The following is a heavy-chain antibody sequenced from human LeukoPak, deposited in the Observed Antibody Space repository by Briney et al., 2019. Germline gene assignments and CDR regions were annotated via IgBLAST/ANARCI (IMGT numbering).Heavy chain of an antibody. J-gene: IGHJ4*02. V-gene: IGHV3-33*01. CDR3: ARDLSAAYDF. Sequence: PGGSLRLSCAASGFPFSSYGMHWVRHAPGKGLEWVARLVYDERNDYANSVKGRFTISRDNSKNTLYLQMDNLRVDDTAVYYCARDLSAAYDFWGQGILVTVSS. CDR1: GFPFSSYG. CDR2: LVYDERN. D-gene: IGHD2-21*01.